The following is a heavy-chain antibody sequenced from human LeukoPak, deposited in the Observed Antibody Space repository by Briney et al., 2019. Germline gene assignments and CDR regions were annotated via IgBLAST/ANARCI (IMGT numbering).Heavy chain of an antibody. CDR2: IYYSGST. J-gene: IGHJ4*02. CDR3: AREPVDGYNSDFDY. V-gene: IGHV4-31*03. CDR1: GGSISSGGYY. D-gene: IGHD5-24*01. Sequence: SETLSLTCTVSGGSISSGGYYWSWIRQHPGKGLEWIGYIYYSGSTYYNPSLKSRVTISVDTSKNQFSLKLSSVTAADTAVYYCAREPVDGYNSDFDYWGQGTLVTVSS.